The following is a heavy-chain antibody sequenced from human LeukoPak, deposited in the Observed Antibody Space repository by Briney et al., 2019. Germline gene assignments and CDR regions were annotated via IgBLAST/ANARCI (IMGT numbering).Heavy chain of an antibody. J-gene: IGHJ5*02. Sequence: SETLSLTCTVYGGSISSSSYYWGWIRQPPGKGLEWIGSIYYSGSTYYNPSLKSRVTISVDTSKNQFSLKLSSVTAADTAVYYFVIHQATEYEILPGFDPWGQGTLVTVSS. CDR3: VIHQATEYEILPGFDP. CDR2: IYYSGST. D-gene: IGHD3-9*01. CDR1: GGSISSSSYY. V-gene: IGHV4-39*01.